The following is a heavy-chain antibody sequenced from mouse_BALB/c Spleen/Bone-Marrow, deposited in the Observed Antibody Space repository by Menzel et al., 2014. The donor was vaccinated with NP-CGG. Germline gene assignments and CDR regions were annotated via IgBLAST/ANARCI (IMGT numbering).Heavy chain of an antibody. CDR2: ILPGSGST. D-gene: IGHD6-2*01. Sequence: VQGVESGAELMKPGASVKIPCKATGYTFSSYWIEWVKERPGHGLEWIGEILPGSGSTNYNEKFKGKATFTADTSSNTAYMQLSSLTSEDSAVYYCAREVSYWGQGTLVTGSA. CDR1: GYTFSSYW. J-gene: IGHJ3*01. CDR3: AREVSY. V-gene: IGHV1-9*01.